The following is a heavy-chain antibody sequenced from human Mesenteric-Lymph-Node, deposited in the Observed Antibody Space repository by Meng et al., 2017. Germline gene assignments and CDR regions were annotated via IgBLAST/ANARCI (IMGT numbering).Heavy chain of an antibody. Sequence: QGQVVESGAEVKKPGASVKVSCKASGYTFTSYGISWVRQAPGQGLEWMGWISAYNGNTIYAQKLQGRVTMTTDTSTSTAYMELRSLRSDDTAVYYCARDSPIVATIDFDYWGQGTLVTVSS. V-gene: IGHV1-18*01. CDR2: ISAYNGNT. CDR3: ARDSPIVATIDFDY. D-gene: IGHD5-12*01. J-gene: IGHJ4*02. CDR1: GYTFTSYG.